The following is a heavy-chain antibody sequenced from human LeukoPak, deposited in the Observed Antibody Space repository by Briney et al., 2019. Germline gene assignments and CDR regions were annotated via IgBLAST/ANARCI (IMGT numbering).Heavy chain of an antibody. V-gene: IGHV7-4-1*02. D-gene: IGHD3-16*02. CDR1: GYTFTNYA. CDR2: IHPSTGNP. CDR3: ARAYQRLGELSLPDY. J-gene: IGHJ4*02. Sequence: ASVKVSCRASGYTFTNYAMNWVRQAPGQGLEWMGWIHPSTGNPTYAQGFTGRFVFSLDTSVSTTYLQISSLKAEDTAVYYCARAYQRLGELSLPDYWGQGTLVTVSS.